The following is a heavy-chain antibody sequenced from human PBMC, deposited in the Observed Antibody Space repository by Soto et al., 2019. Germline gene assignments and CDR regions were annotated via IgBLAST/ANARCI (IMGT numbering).Heavy chain of an antibody. CDR1: GFSLSTSGVG. V-gene: IGHV2-5*02. D-gene: IGHD2-15*01. J-gene: IGHJ4*02. CDR3: AHSWYCSGGSCYYTYYFDY. CDR2: IYWDDDK. Sequence: QITLKESGPTLVKPTQTLTLTCTFSGFSLSTSGVGVGWIRQPPGKALEWLALIYWDDDKRYSPSLKSRLTITKDTSKNQVLLTMTNMDPVDTATYSCAHSWYCSGGSCYYTYYFDYWGQGTLVTVSS.